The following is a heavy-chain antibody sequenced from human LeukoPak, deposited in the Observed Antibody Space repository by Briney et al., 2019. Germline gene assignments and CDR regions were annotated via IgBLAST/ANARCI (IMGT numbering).Heavy chain of an antibody. CDR2: IYPGDSDT. CDR1: GYSFTNYW. D-gene: IGHD3-9*01. Sequence: GESLKISCKGSGYSFTNYWIGWVRQMPGKGLEWMGIIYPGDSDTRYSPSFQGQVTISADKSISTAYLQWSSLKASDTAMYYCARPAYDILTGYSNRYFDYWGQGTLVTVSS. V-gene: IGHV5-51*01. CDR3: ARPAYDILTGYSNRYFDY. J-gene: IGHJ4*02.